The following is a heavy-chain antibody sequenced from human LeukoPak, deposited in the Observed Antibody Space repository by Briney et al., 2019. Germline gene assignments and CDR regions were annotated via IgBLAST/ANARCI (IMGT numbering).Heavy chain of an antibody. V-gene: IGHV3-21*01. CDR3: ARDPLKRAFDI. CDR1: GFXFSSYS. CDR2: ISSTSSYI. Sequence: GGSLRLSCAASGFXFSSYSINWVRQAPGKGPEWVSSISSTSSYIYYADSVKGRFTISRDNAKNSLYLQMNSLRAEDTAVYYCARDPLKRAFDIWGQGTMVTVSS. J-gene: IGHJ3*02.